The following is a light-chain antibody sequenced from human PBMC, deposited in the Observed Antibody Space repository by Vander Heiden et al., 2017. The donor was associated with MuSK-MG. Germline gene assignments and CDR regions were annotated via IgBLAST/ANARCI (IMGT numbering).Light chain of an antibody. CDR3: QQLNSSPIT. Sequence: DIQLTQSPSFLSASVGDRVTITCRASQGIRSYLVWYQQKPGKAPNLLIYDATTLHSGVPSRFSGSESGTEFSLTISSLQPEEFAIYYCQQLNSSPITFGRGTTVEIK. J-gene: IGKJ4*01. CDR2: DAT. V-gene: IGKV1-9*01. CDR1: QGIRSY.